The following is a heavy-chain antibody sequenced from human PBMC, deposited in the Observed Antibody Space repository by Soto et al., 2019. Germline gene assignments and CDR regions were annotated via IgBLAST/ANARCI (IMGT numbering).Heavy chain of an antibody. CDR1: GYTFTSYY. V-gene: IGHV1-46*01. J-gene: IGHJ6*02. CDR2: INPSGGST. Sequence: ASVKVSCKASGYTFTSYYMHWVRQAPGQGLEWMGKINPSGGSTSYVQKFQGRVTMTRDTSTSTVYMELSSLRSEDTAVYYCARGQITMIVVVAANYGMDVWGQGTTVTVSS. CDR3: ARGQITMIVVVAANYGMDV. D-gene: IGHD3-22*01.